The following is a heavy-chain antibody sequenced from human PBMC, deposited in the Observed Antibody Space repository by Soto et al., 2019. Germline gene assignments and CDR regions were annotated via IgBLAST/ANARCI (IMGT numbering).Heavy chain of an antibody. Sequence: GGSLRLSCAASGFTFSSYWMHWVRQAPGKGLVWVSRINSDGSSTSYADSVKGRFTISRDNAKNTLYLQMNSLRAEDTAVYYCSVVTRRDYYYGMDVWGQGTTVTVSS. CDR1: GFTFSSYW. CDR3: SVVTRRDYYYGMDV. V-gene: IGHV3-74*01. CDR2: INSDGSST. J-gene: IGHJ6*02. D-gene: IGHD2-15*01.